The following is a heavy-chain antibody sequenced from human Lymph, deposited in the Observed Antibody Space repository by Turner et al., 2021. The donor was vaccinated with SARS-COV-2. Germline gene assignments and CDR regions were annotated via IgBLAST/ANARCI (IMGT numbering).Heavy chain of an antibody. CDR3: ARRHSGNYDAFDI. Sequence: QVQLVQSGAEVKKPGSSVKVSCNASGGTFSTYVISWVRQAPGQGLEWMGGIIYILGIANYAQKFQGRVTITADKSTSTAYMELSSLRSEDTAVYHCARRHSGNYDAFDIWGQGTMVTVSS. D-gene: IGHD1-26*01. J-gene: IGHJ3*02. V-gene: IGHV1-69*10. CDR2: IIYILGIA. CDR1: GGTFSTYV.